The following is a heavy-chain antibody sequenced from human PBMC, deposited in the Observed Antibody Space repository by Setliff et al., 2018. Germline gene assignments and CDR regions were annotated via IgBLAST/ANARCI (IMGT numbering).Heavy chain of an antibody. Sequence: GESLKISCKGSGYSFTSHWIGWVRQMPGKGLEWMGIIYPRDSDTRYSPSFQGQVTISADKSISTAYLQRRSLKASDTAMYYFARGRRDGYKGGFDPWGQGTLVTVSS. D-gene: IGHD5-12*01. CDR2: IYPRDSDT. J-gene: IGHJ5*02. CDR1: GYSFTSHW. V-gene: IGHV5-51*01. CDR3: ARGRRDGYKGGFDP.